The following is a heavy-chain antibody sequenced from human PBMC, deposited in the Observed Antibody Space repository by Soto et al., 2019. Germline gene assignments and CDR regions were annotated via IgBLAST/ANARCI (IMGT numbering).Heavy chain of an antibody. V-gene: IGHV4-30-2*01. Sequence: SLTCDVPGGSVSIGTYSWNWIRQPPGKGLEWIGYIYHSGSFYYNPSLKSRVTISIDRSKNQFSLNLTSVTAADSAFYYCAGIHWAQSSLDYWGRGILVTVSS. CDR1: GGSVSIGTYS. CDR2: IYHSGSF. CDR3: AGIHWAQSSLDY. D-gene: IGHD6-19*01. J-gene: IGHJ4*02.